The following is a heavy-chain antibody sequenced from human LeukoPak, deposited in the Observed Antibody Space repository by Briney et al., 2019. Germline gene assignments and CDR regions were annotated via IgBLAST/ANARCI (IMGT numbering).Heavy chain of an antibody. D-gene: IGHD2-15*01. CDR3: ARAHCSSCSCLSDLYYMDA. Sequence: ASVKVSCKASGYTFTGYYMHWVRQAPGQGLEWMGWINPNSGGTYFAQKFQGRVTMTRDTSISTAYMELSRLTSDDTAVYHCARAHCSSCSCLSDLYYMDAWGKGTTVTVSS. V-gene: IGHV1-2*02. CDR2: INPNSGGT. J-gene: IGHJ6*04. CDR1: GYTFTGYY.